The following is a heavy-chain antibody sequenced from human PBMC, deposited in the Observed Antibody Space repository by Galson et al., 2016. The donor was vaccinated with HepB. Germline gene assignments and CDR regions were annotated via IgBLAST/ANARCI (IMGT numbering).Heavy chain of an antibody. Sequence: QSGAEVKKPGESLKISCKGSGYSFTTSWIGWVRQMPGQGLEWMGLIYAGDSDTRYNPSFQGHVTISVDNSISTAYLQWSSLKASDTAMYYCAGTTTVTTLFDHWGQGTLVTVSS. V-gene: IGHV5-51*01. CDR2: IYAGDSDT. D-gene: IGHD4-17*01. CDR1: GYSFTTSW. J-gene: IGHJ4*02. CDR3: AGTTTVTTLFDH.